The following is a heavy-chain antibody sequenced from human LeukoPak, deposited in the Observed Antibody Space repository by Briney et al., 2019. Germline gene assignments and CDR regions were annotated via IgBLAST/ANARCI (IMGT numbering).Heavy chain of an antibody. CDR2: ISYDGPNK. D-gene: IGHD4-17*01. CDR3: AKGRYHLATVTLLDY. CDR1: GFTFSSYG. J-gene: IGHJ4*02. Sequence: GGSLRLSCAASGFTFSSYGMHWVRQAPGKGLEWVAVISYDGPNKYYADSVKGRFTISRDNSKNTLYLQMNSLRAEDTAVYYCAKGRYHLATVTLLDYWGRGTLVTVSS. V-gene: IGHV3-30*18.